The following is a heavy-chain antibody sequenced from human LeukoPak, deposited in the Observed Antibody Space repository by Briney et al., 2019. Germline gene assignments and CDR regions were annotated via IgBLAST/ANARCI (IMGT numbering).Heavy chain of an antibody. CDR1: GFTVNNAW. Sequence: HPGGSLRLSCAASGFTVNNAWMSWVRQAPGKGLEWVSYISSSGSTIYYADSAKGRFTISRDNAKNSLYLQMNSLRAEDTAVYYCARGRYSSSWSTWDYWGQGTLVTVSS. CDR3: ARGRYSSSWSTWDY. V-gene: IGHV3-48*03. D-gene: IGHD6-13*01. J-gene: IGHJ4*02. CDR2: ISSSGSTI.